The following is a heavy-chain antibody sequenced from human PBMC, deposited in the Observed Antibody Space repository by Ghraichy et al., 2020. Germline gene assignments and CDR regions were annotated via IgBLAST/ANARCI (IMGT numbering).Heavy chain of an antibody. J-gene: IGHJ3*02. CDR1: GFTFSTYA. CDR3: AKEAVPWLLYDAFDI. Sequence: GGSLRLSCAASGFTFSTYAMSWVRQAPGKGLEWVSGISGSGGRTDYADSVKGRFTISRDNSKNTLYLQMNSLRAEDTAVYYCAKEAVPWLLYDAFDIWGQGTTVTVSS. CDR2: ISGSGGRT. D-gene: IGHD3-3*01. V-gene: IGHV3-23*01.